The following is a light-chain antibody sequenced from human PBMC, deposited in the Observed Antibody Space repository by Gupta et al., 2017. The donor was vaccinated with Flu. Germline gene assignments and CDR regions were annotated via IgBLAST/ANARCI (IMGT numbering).Light chain of an antibody. CDR1: QSIRKF. Sequence: DIQMTQSPSSLSASVGDRVTITCRASQSIRKFLNWYQQKPGRAPNLLIYAASNLHGGVPSRFSGSGSGTDFTLTISSLQAEDFATYYCQQSDSTPLTFGGGTKLEIK. CDR3: QQSDSTPLT. J-gene: IGKJ4*01. CDR2: AAS. V-gene: IGKV1-39*01.